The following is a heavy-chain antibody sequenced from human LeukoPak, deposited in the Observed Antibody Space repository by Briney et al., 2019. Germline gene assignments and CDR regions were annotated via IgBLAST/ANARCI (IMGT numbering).Heavy chain of an antibody. Sequence: PGRSLRLSCAASGFTFSSYGMHWVRQAPGKGLEWVAVISYDGSNKYYADSVKGRFTISRDNSKNTLYLQMNSLRAEDTAVYYCARVWYDSSGYSYFDYWGQGTLVTVSS. J-gene: IGHJ4*02. CDR3: ARVWYDSSGYSYFDY. CDR1: GFTFSSYG. CDR2: ISYDGSNK. D-gene: IGHD3-22*01. V-gene: IGHV3-30*03.